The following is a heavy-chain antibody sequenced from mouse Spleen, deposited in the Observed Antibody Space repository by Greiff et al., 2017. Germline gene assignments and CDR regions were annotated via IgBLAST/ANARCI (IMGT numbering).Heavy chain of an antibody. CDR3: ARRYMLRGYYFDY. V-gene: IGHV5-9*04. CDR1: GFTFSSYA. Sequence: EVKLMESGGGLVKLGGSLKLSCAASGFTFSSYAMSWVRQTPEKRLEWVATISSGGGNTYYPDSVKGRFTISRDNAKNTLYLQMSSLKSEDTAMYYCARRYMLRGYYFDYWGQGTTLTVSS. CDR2: ISSGGGNT. D-gene: IGHD2-14*01. J-gene: IGHJ2*01.